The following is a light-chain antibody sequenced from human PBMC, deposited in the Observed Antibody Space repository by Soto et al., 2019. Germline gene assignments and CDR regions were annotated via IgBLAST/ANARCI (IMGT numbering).Light chain of an antibody. V-gene: IGKV3-11*01. Sequence: PGDRATLSCRASQTVSTYLAWYQHTPGQPPRLLISDTSNRATGIPARFSGSGSGTDFTLTISRLEPEDFATYYCQQRGNGPPTFGQGTKLEIK. CDR2: DTS. CDR1: QTVSTY. J-gene: IGKJ2*01. CDR3: QQRGNGPPT.